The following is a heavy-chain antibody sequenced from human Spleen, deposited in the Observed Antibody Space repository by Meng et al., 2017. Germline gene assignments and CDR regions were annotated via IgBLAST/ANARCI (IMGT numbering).Heavy chain of an antibody. V-gene: IGHV3-23*01. CDR1: GFTFRTHA. CDR2: ISGSST. J-gene: IGHJ4*02. CDR3: AKDGYGDYNGG. Sequence: GESLKTSCAASGFTFRTHAMSWVRQAPGKGLEWVSVISGSSTYYADSVKGRFTVSRDNSKNTVYLQMNSLRAEDTAVYYCAKDGYGDYNGGWGQGTLVTVSS. D-gene: IGHD4-17*01.